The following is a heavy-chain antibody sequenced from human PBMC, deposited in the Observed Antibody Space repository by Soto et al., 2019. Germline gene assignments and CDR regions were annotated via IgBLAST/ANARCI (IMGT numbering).Heavy chain of an antibody. Sequence: GSLIRSCASSGFTVSRNYMSWVRQAPGKGLEWVSVIYSGGSTYYADSVKGRFTISRDNSKNTLYLQMNSLRAEDTAVYYCARPIMYYYDSSGYDVNAFDIWGQGTMVTVSS. V-gene: IGHV3-53*01. CDR3: ARPIMYYYDSSGYDVNAFDI. CDR1: GFTVSRNY. CDR2: IYSGGST. J-gene: IGHJ3*02. D-gene: IGHD3-22*01.